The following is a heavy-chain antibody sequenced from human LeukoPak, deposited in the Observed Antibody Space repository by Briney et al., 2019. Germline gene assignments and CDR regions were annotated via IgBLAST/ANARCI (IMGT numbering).Heavy chain of an antibody. CDR3: ARDLFHYYDSSGYYGVCDY. D-gene: IGHD3-22*01. CDR1: GYTFTRYY. J-gene: IGHJ4*02. Sequence: ASVKVSCKASGYTFTRYYMHWVRQAPGQGLEWMGIINPSGGSTSYAQKFQGRVTMTRDMSTSTAYMELSRLRSDDTAVYYCARDLFHYYDSSGYYGVCDYWGQGTLVTVSS. CDR2: INPSGGST. V-gene: IGHV1-46*01.